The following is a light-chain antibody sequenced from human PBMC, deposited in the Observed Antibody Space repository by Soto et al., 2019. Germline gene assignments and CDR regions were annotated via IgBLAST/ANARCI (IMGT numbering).Light chain of an antibody. V-gene: IGLV1-36*01. CDR1: SSNIGNNA. CDR3: ASWDDRLRGVV. J-gene: IGLJ3*02. Sequence: QSVLTQPPSVSGAPGQRVTISCSGSSSNIGNNAVNWYQLLPGKAPRALIYYDDLLPSGVSERFSGSKSGTSVSLAISGLQSDDEADYYCASWDDRLRGVVFGGGTKLTVL. CDR2: YDD.